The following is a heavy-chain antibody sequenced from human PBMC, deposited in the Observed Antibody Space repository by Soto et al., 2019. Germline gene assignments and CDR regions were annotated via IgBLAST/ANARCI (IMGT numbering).Heavy chain of an antibody. Sequence: GGSLRLSCAASGFTFSNYWMSWVRQAPGKGLEWVANIKQDGSEKYYVDFVKGRFTISRDNAKNSLYLQMNSLRAEDTALYYCARALGAAAAVWGQGTLVTVSS. V-gene: IGHV3-7*01. CDR1: GFTFSNYW. CDR2: IKQDGSEK. J-gene: IGHJ4*02. D-gene: IGHD6-13*01. CDR3: ARALGAAAAV.